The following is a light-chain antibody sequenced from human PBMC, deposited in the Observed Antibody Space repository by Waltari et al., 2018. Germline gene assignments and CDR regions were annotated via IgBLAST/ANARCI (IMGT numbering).Light chain of an antibody. Sequence: SYELTQPPSVSVAPGQTATITCAGEEIGSKNAHCYQHKRGQAPVLVVYDDGDRPAGIPERFSGSNSGNTAALTISRVDAGDEAEYYCQVWDSGSDHYVFGTVTKVTVL. CDR1: EIGSKN. V-gene: IGLV3-21*02. CDR2: DDG. J-gene: IGLJ1*01. CDR3: QVWDSGSDHYV.